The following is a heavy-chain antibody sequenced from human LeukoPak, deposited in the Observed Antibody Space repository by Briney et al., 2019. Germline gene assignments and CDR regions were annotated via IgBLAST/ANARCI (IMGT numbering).Heavy chain of an antibody. CDR3: VRLKSGNYYHFDY. Sequence: PGGSLRLSCAASGFIFSSYEMNWVRQAPGKGLEWVSYISGSGSTIYYADSVKGRFTDSRDNAKNSLYLQMNSLRAEDTAIYYCVRLKSGNYYHFDYWGQGTLVTVSS. J-gene: IGHJ4*02. CDR2: ISGSGSTI. D-gene: IGHD1-26*01. CDR1: GFIFSSYE. V-gene: IGHV3-48*03.